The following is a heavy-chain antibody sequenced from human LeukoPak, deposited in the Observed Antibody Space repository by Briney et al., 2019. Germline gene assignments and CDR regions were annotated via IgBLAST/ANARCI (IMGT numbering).Heavy chain of an antibody. V-gene: IGHV3-30*02. CDR1: GFTFSSYG. CDR3: AKDPVPAAIADYFDY. D-gene: IGHD2-2*01. CDR2: IRYDGSNK. Sequence: GGSPRLSCAASGFTFSSYGMHWVRQAPGKGLEWVAFIRYDGSNKYYADPVKGRFTISRDNSKNTLYLQMNSLRAEDTAVYYCAKDPVPAAIADYFDYWGQGTLVTVSS. J-gene: IGHJ4*02.